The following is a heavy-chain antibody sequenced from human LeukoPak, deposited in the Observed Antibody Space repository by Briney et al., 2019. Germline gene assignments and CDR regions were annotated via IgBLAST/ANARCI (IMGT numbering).Heavy chain of an antibody. D-gene: IGHD3-3*01. Sequence: HPGGSLRLSCAASGFTSSSYEMNWVRQAPGKGLEWVSYISSSGSTIYYADSVKGRFTISRDNAKNSLYLQMNSLRAEDTAVYYCARAPYTIFGAMDVWGKGTTVTVSS. J-gene: IGHJ6*03. V-gene: IGHV3-48*03. CDR2: ISSSGSTI. CDR1: GFTSSSYE. CDR3: ARAPYTIFGAMDV.